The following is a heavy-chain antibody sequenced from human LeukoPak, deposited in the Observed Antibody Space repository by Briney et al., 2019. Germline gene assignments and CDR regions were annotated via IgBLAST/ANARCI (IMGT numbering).Heavy chain of an antibody. J-gene: IGHJ5*02. D-gene: IGHD3-22*01. CDR1: GFTFSSYW. CDR3: ASSLYYYDSSGPWGWFDP. V-gene: IGHV3-7*01. CDR2: IKQDGSEK. Sequence: GGSLRLSCAASGFTFSSYWMSWVRQAPGKGLEWLPNIKQDGSEKYYVDSVKGRFTISRDNAKNSLYLKMKSLRAEDTAVYYCASSLYYYDSSGPWGWFDPWGQGTLVTVSS.